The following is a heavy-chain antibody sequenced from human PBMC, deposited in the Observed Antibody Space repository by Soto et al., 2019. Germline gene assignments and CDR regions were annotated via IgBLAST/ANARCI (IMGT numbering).Heavy chain of an antibody. D-gene: IGHD3-10*01. CDR3: ARDKNEAGVFDI. CDR1: GNTVSRYY. J-gene: IGHJ3*02. V-gene: IGHV1-46*01. CDR2: INPMGGST. Sequence: GASVKVSCKASGNTVSRYYIHCLRQAPGQGLEWMGRINPMGGSTGYAQNFQGRVTMSRDTSPSTAYMELRSLRSDDPAMYYCARDKNEAGVFDIWGQGTLVTVSS.